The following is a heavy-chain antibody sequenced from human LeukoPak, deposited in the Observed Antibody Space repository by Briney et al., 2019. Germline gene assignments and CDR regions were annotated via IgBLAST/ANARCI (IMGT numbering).Heavy chain of an antibody. D-gene: IGHD1-26*01. CDR2: IHTSGNT. J-gene: IGHJ4*02. V-gene: IGHV4-61*02. CDR1: GGSVSSGHYH. Sequence: SETLSLTCTVSGGSVSSGHYHWSWIRQPAGKGLEWIGRIHTSGNTNYNPSFQSRVTTSADTSKNQFSLKLSSVTAADTAVYYCARGGSYSDFDSWGQGTLVTVSS. CDR3: ARGGSYSDFDS.